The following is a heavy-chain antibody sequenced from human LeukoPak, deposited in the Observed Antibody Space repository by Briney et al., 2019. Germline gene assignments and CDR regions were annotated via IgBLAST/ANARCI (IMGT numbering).Heavy chain of an antibody. Sequence: KPSETLSLTCAVYGGSFSGYYWSWIRKPPGKGLEWIGEINHSGSTNYNPSLKSRVTISVDTSKNQFTLKLSSVTAADTAVYYCARRSAAISPWYFDYWGQGTLVTVSS. V-gene: IGHV4-34*01. D-gene: IGHD2-2*01. J-gene: IGHJ4*02. CDR1: GGSFSGYY. CDR3: ARRSAAISPWYFDY. CDR2: INHSGST.